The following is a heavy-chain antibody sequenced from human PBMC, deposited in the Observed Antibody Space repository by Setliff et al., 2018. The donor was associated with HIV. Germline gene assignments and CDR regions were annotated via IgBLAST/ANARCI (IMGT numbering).Heavy chain of an antibody. V-gene: IGHV3-23*01. D-gene: IGHD3-10*02. CDR3: ARDRFPQSNIFGAWYFDL. J-gene: IGHJ2*01. CDR1: GFTFSSYA. Sequence: GGSLRLSCAASGFTFSSYAMSWVRQAPGKGLEWVSAVSASDGRTYYADSVQGRFTISRDSAKNTLYLQMNSLRAEDTAVYYCARDRFPQSNIFGAWYFDLWGRGTLVTVSS. CDR2: VSASDGRT.